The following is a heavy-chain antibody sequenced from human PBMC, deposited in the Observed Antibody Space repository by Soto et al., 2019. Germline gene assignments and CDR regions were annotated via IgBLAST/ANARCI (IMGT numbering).Heavy chain of an antibody. J-gene: IGHJ2*01. CDR3: ARYYYDSSGYSQKTRHWYFDL. Sequence: SVKVSCKASGGTFSSYAISWVRQAPGQGLEWMGGIIPIFGTANYAQKFQGRVTITADESTSTAYMELSSLRSEDTAVYYCARYYYDSSGYSQKTRHWYFDLWGRGTLVTVSS. CDR1: GGTFSSYA. V-gene: IGHV1-69*13. D-gene: IGHD3-22*01. CDR2: IIPIFGTA.